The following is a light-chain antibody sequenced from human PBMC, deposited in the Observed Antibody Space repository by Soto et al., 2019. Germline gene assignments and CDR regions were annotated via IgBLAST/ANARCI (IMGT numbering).Light chain of an antibody. V-gene: IGLV1-51*02. CDR1: SSNIGNNY. Sequence: QSVLTQPPSVSAAPGQKVTISCFGSSSNIGNNYVSCYQQLPGTAPKLLIYENNKRPSGIPDRFSGSKSGTSATLGITGLQTGDEADYYCGTWDSSLSAHVFATGTKVTVL. J-gene: IGLJ1*01. CDR3: GTWDSSLSAHV. CDR2: ENN.